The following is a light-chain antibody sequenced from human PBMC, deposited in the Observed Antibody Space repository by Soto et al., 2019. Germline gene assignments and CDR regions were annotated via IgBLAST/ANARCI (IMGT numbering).Light chain of an antibody. Sequence: QSALTQPASVSGSPGQSITISCTGTSSDVGGYNHVSWYQQHPGKAPKLMIYDVTDRPSGVSNLFSGSKSGNTASLAISWLKAEDEADYYCNSYTSTNTPVFGGGTKLTVL. V-gene: IGLV2-14*03. CDR2: DVT. CDR1: SSDVGGYNH. CDR3: NSYTSTNTPV. J-gene: IGLJ2*01.